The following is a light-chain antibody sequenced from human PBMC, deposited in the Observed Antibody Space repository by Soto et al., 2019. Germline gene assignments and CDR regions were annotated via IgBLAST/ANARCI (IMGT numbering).Light chain of an antibody. Sequence: DIQMTHSPSSVSASVGDRGTITCRASQRISNWLAWYQQKPGKAPKLLIYTASSLQRGVPSRFSGSGSGTDFTLTISSLQPEDFAIYYCQQANSFPFTFGGGTKVEIK. CDR1: QRISNW. CDR2: TAS. V-gene: IGKV1-12*01. J-gene: IGKJ4*01. CDR3: QQANSFPFT.